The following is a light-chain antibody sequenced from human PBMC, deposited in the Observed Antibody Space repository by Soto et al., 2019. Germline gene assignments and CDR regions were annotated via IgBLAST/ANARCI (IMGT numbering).Light chain of an antibody. CDR3: QQQSNWIT. V-gene: IGKV3-11*01. J-gene: IGKJ5*01. CDR1: QSVSRY. CDR2: DAS. Sequence: EIVWTQSPGTLSLSPGESVTITCRASQSVSRYLAWYQQKPGQAPRLLIYDASYRATGIPGRLSGSWCGTDFILTISSIEPSDFAIYYCQQQSNWITFGQGTRLEIK.